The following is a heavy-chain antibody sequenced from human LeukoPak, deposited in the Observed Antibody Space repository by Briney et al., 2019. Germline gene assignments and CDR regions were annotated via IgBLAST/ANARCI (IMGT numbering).Heavy chain of an antibody. CDR3: ARAVGGGGDFDY. J-gene: IGHJ4*02. CDR2: INSDGSST. D-gene: IGHD3-16*01. Sequence: PGGSLRLSCAASGFTFSSYWMHWVRQAPGKGLVWVSRINSDGSSTSYADSVKGRFTISRDNAKNTLYLQMNSLRAEDTAVYYCARAVGGGGDFDYWGQGTLVTVSS. CDR1: GFTFSSYW. V-gene: IGHV3-74*01.